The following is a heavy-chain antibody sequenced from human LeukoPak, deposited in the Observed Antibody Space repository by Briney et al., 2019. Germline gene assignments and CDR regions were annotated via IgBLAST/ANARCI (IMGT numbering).Heavy chain of an antibody. CDR2: IYSGGST. J-gene: IGHJ4*02. CDR3: ARGPSGYHNT. CDR1: EFSVGSNY. D-gene: IGHD5-12*01. V-gene: IGHV3-66*01. Sequence: GGSLRLSCAASEFSVGSNYMTWVRQAPGKGLEWVSLIYSGGSTYYADSVKGRFTISRDNSKNTLYLQMNSLRAEDTAVYYFARGPSGYHNTGGEGTLVTVSS.